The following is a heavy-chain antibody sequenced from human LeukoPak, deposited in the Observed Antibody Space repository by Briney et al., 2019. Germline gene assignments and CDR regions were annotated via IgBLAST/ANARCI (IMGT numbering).Heavy chain of an antibody. CDR2: IGSSGSPI. V-gene: IGHV3-48*03. J-gene: IGHJ4*02. CDR1: GFTFSSYE. CDR3: PQGGGEGGYDANYFDY. Sequence: PGGSLRLSCAPFGFTFSSYEMNWVRQAPGKGLEWVSYIGSSGSPIYYADSVKGRFTISRDNAKNSLYLQMNILRAEDTAVYYWPQGGGEGGYDANYFDYWGQGALVTVSS. D-gene: IGHD5-12*01.